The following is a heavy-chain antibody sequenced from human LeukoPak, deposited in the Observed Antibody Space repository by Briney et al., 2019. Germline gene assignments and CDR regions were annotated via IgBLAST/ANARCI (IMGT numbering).Heavy chain of an antibody. Sequence: GGSLRLSCAASGFAFSSYAMSWVRQAPGKGLEWVSYISSSGSTIYYAASVKGRFTISRDNAKNSLYLQMNSPRAEDTAVYYCARSGGFAYSSSRANVYWGQGTLVTVSS. V-gene: IGHV3-48*04. CDR1: GFAFSSYA. D-gene: IGHD6-6*01. CDR2: ISSSGSTI. J-gene: IGHJ4*02. CDR3: ARSGGFAYSSSRANVY.